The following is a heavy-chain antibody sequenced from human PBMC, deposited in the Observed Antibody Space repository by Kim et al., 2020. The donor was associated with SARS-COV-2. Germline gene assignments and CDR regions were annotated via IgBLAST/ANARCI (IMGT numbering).Heavy chain of an antibody. CDR3: AKVESTSRDY. Sequence: STYYAACVKVRFTISRDNSKNTLYLQMNGLRAEDTAVYYCAKVESTSRDYWGQGTLVTVSS. CDR2: ST. V-gene: IGHV3-23*01. J-gene: IGHJ4*02.